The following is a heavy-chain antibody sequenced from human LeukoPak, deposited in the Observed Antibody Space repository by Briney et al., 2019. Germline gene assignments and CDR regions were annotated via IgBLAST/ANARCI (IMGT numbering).Heavy chain of an antibody. CDR3: ALGVGARPTLHFDY. Sequence: GGSLRLSCAASGFTFSSYAMHWVRQAPGKGLEWVAVISYDGSNKYYADSVKGRFTISRDNSKNTLYLQMNSLRAEDTAVYYCALGVGARPTLHFDYWGQGTLVTVSS. V-gene: IGHV3-30-3*01. D-gene: IGHD6-6*01. J-gene: IGHJ4*02. CDR1: GFTFSSYA. CDR2: ISYDGSNK.